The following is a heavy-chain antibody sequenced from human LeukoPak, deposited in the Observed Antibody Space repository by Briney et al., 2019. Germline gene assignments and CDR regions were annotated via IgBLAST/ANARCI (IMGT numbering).Heavy chain of an antibody. V-gene: IGHV3-74*01. CDR2: INSDGRSI. CDR1: GFSVGGYW. D-gene: IGHD5-12*01. J-gene: IGHJ4*02. CDR3: TRGASGYGNFDY. Sequence: QPGGSLRLSCAASGFSVGGYWMHWVRQGPGMGLVWVSRINSDGRSISYADSVKGRFSISRDNAKNTLYLQMNSLRAEDTAVYYCTRGASGYGNFDYWGQGTLVTVSS.